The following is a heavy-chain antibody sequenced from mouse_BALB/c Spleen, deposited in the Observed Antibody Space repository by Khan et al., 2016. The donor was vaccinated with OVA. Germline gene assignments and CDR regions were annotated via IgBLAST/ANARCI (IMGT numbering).Heavy chain of an antibody. Sequence: EVQLVESGPGLVKPSQSLSLTCTVTGYSITSDYAWNWIRQFPGNKLEWMGYISSSGSTNYNPALKSRITITRDTSKNQFFLQLNSVTTEDTATYYCARDVSRYNCAMDYWGQGTTVTVSS. CDR3: ARDVSRYNCAMDY. J-gene: IGHJ4*01. V-gene: IGHV3-2*02. CDR1: GYSITSDYA. CDR2: ISSSGST.